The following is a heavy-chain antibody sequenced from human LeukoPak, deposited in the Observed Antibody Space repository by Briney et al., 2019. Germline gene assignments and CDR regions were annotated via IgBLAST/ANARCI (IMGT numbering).Heavy chain of an antibody. D-gene: IGHD6-19*01. CDR1: GFTFSSYS. CDR3: AREEAFIAVAGTVGH. J-gene: IGHJ4*02. V-gene: IGHV3-21*01. CDR2: MSSSSNYI. Sequence: GGSLRLSCAASGFTFSSYSMTWVRQAPGKGLEWVSSMSSSSNYIYYADSVRGRFTISRDSAKDSVYLQLNSLRAEDTAVYYCAREEAFIAVAGTVGHWGQGTLVTVSS.